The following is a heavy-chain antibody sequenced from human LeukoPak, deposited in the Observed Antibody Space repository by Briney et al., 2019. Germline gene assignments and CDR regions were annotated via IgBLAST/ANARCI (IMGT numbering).Heavy chain of an antibody. J-gene: IGHJ6*03. CDR2: IIPIFGTA. V-gene: IGHV1-69*05. CDR3: ARSIAARPIPYYYYYYMDV. Sequence: ASVKVSCKASGGTFSSYAISWVRQAPGQGLEWMGGIIPIFGTANYAQKFQGRVTITTDESTSTAYMELSSLRSEDTAVYYCARSIAARPIPYYYYYYMDVWGKGTTVTVSS. CDR1: GGTFSSYA. D-gene: IGHD6-6*01.